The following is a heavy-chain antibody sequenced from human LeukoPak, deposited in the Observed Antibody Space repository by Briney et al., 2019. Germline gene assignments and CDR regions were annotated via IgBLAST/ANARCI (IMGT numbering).Heavy chain of an antibody. J-gene: IGHJ6*03. V-gene: IGHV1-46*01. D-gene: IGHD3-10*01. CDR2: INPSGGST. CDR1: GYTFTSYY. Sequence: ASVKVSCKASGYTFTSYYMHWVRQAPGQGLEWMGIINPSGGSTSYAQKFQGRVTMTRDTSTSTVYMELSSLRSEDTAVYYCAREYREEMNYYYMDVWGKGTTVTVSS. CDR3: AREYREEMNYYYMDV.